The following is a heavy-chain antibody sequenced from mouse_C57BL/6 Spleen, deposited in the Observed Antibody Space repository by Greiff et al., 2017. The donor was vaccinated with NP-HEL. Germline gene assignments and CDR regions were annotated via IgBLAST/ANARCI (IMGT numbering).Heavy chain of an antibody. J-gene: IGHJ3*01. CDR3: ARSDGYTPFAY. Sequence: QVQLQQSGAELVRPGASVKLSCKASGYTFTDYYINWVKQRPGQGLEWIARIYPGSGNTYYNEKFKGKATLTAEKSSSTAYMQLSSLTSEDSAVYFCARSDGYTPFAYWGQGTLVTVSA. CDR2: IYPGSGNT. CDR1: GYTFTDYY. V-gene: IGHV1-76*01. D-gene: IGHD2-3*01.